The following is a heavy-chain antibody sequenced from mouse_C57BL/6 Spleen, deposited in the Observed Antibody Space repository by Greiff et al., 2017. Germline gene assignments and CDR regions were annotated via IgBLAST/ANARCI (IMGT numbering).Heavy chain of an antibody. CDR1: GFTFSSYA. D-gene: IGHD3-3*01. J-gene: IGHJ2*01. V-gene: IGHV5-4*01. CDR2: ISDGGSYT. CDR3: ARDRTGGSFDY. Sequence: EVKLVESGGGLVKPGGSLKLSCAASGFTFSSYAMSWVRQTPEKRLEWVATISDGGSYTYYPDNVKGRFTISRDNAKNNLYLQMSHLKSEDTAMYYCARDRTGGSFDYWGQGTTLTVSS.